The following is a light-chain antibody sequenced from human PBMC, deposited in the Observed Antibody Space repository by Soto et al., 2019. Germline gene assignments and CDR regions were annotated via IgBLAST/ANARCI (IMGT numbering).Light chain of an antibody. CDR1: SCNVGSNT. CDR3: AAWDDSLNASV. V-gene: IGLV1-44*01. Sequence: QSVRTQPPSASRAPGQRVTISCSGSSCNVGSNTVSWYQQFPGTAPKLLIHSNNKRPSGVPDRFSGSKSGTSASLAISGLQSEDEADYYCAAWDDSLNASVFGGGTKVTAL. J-gene: IGLJ1*01. CDR2: SNN.